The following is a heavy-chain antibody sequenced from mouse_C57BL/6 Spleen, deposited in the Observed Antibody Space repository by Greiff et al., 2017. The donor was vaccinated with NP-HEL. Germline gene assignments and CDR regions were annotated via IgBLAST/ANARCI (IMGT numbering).Heavy chain of an antibody. Sequence: EVKLVESGGGLVKPGGSLKLSCAASGFTFSDYGMHWVRQAPEKGLEWVSYISSGSSTIYYADPVKGRFTISRDNAKNTLFLQMTSLRSEDTAMYYCARSYGNYGDYWGQGTTLTVSS. CDR3: ARSYGNYGDY. CDR1: GFTFSDYG. D-gene: IGHD2-10*02. J-gene: IGHJ2*01. V-gene: IGHV5-17*01. CDR2: ISSGSSTI.